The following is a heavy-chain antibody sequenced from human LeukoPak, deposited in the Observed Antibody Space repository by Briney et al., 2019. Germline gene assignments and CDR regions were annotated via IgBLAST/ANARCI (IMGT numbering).Heavy chain of an antibody. CDR1: GGSISSYY. Sequence: SETLSLTCPVSGGSISSYYWSWIRQPPGKGLEWLAYIYNSRSTNYNPSLKGRVPISVDTSKNQFSLKLSSVTAADTAVYYCGRDPYSNYDPFFDYWGQGPLVTVSS. J-gene: IGHJ4*02. CDR3: GRDPYSNYDPFFDY. CDR2: IYNSRST. V-gene: IGHV4-59*01. D-gene: IGHD4-11*01.